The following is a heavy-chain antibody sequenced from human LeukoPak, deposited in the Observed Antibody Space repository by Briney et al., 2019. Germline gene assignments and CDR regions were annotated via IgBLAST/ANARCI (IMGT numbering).Heavy chain of an antibody. V-gene: IGHV3-23*01. CDR3: AKEGYDILTGYRTNWFDP. CDR1: RFTFSIYA. CDR2: FTNHHTT. J-gene: IGHJ5*02. Sequence: GGSLTLSCGASRFTFSIYAMTWVRQAPGEGLEWVSTFTNHHTTYYTDSVKGRFIISRDNSKNTLYLQMDSVRPEDTAVYYCAKEGYDILTGYRTNWFDPWGQGTLVTVSS. D-gene: IGHD3-9*01.